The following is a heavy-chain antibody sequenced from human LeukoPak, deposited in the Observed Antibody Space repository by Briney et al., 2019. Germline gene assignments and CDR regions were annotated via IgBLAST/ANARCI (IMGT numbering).Heavy chain of an antibody. V-gene: IGHV3-7*01. CDR3: AGGITMVRGGDV. D-gene: IGHD3-10*01. CDR1: GFTFSTYW. J-gene: IGHJ6*04. Sequence: PGGSLRLSCAASGFTFSTYWMTWVRQAPGKGLEWVANIKQDGSEKNYVDSVKGRFTISRDNAKSSLYLQMNSLRVEDTAVYYCAGGITMVRGGDVWGKGTTVTVSS. CDR2: IKQDGSEK.